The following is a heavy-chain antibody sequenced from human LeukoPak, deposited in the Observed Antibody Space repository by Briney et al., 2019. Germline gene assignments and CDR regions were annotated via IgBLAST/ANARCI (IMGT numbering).Heavy chain of an antibody. J-gene: IGHJ4*02. D-gene: IGHD3-22*01. Sequence: LSFLATGWIYRHYYLSWMGPPPSREGEGLAFISGSGSTIYYADSVKGRFIISRDNAKNSLYLQMNSLRAEDTAVYYCARGDRYSYDSSGYYYWGQGTLVTVSS. CDR1: GWIYRHYY. CDR3: ARGDRYSYDSSGYYY. CDR2: ISGSGSTI. V-gene: IGHV3-11*01.